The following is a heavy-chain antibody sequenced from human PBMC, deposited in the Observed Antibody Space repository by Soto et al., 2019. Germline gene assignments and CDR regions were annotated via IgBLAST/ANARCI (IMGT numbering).Heavy chain of an antibody. CDR3: VRDRPGSQHYFDS. D-gene: IGHD3-10*01. CDR2: ISGSGGGK. CDR1: GFTFRNYA. V-gene: IGHV3-23*01. J-gene: IGHJ4*02. Sequence: GGSLRLSCTASGFTFRNYAMNWVLQAQGKALESISAISGSGGGKYYEESVKGRFTISRDNSRNTLYLKMSSLRVEDTAVYYCVRDRPGSQHYFDSWGQGNMVTVSS.